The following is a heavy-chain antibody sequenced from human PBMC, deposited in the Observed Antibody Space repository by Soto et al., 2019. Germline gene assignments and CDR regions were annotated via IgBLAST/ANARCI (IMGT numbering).Heavy chain of an antibody. CDR1: GFTFSSYW. Sequence: EVQLVESGGGLVQPGGSLRLYCAASGFTFSSYWMHWVRQAPGKGLVWVSRINSDGSSTSYADSVKGRFTISRDNAKNTLDPQMNRRRAGDTAVYYGASGSLTRGEFGYWGQGTLVTVS. CDR2: INSDGSST. CDR3: ASGSLTRGEFGY. D-gene: IGHD3-16*01. J-gene: IGHJ4*02. V-gene: IGHV3-74*01.